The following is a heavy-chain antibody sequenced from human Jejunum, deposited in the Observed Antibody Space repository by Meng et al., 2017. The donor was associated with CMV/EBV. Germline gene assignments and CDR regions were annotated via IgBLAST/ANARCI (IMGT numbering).Heavy chain of an antibody. CDR3: AKGSTDGFNGLFDS. CDR2: FSRGGENS. J-gene: IGHJ4*02. V-gene: IGHV3-23*01. CDR1: GFTFSSHA. D-gene: IGHD5-24*01. Sequence: GFTFSSHAMRWVRQAPGKGLEWVSGFSRGGENSYYADSVRGRFTISRDISKSTLYLQMDSLRAEDTALYYCAKGSTDGFNGLFDSWGQGALVTVSS.